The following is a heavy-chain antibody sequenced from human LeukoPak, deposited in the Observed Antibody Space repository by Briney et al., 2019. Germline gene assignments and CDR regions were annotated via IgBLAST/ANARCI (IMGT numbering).Heavy chain of an antibody. CDR1: GASINDYY. Sequence: ASETLSLTCSVSGASINDYYWTWIRQPPGKGLEWIGYVYHTGTSGYHPSLKSRVAMSLDTSKNQVSLKLGSVTAADTAVYFCTRVVNGGHFDYWGQGTLVTVSS. D-gene: IGHD2-8*01. J-gene: IGHJ4*02. CDR2: VYHTGTS. CDR3: TRVVNGGHFDY. V-gene: IGHV4-59*01.